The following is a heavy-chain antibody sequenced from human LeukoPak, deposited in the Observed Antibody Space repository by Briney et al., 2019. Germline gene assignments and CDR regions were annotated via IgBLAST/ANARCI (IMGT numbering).Heavy chain of an antibody. CDR1: GFTFSSYS. CDR3: ARSSRELGGYAPWELMPPFDY. Sequence: GGSLRLSCAASGFTFSSYSMNWVRQAPGKGPVWVSRIHSDGSSTIYADSVKGRFTISRDNARNSLYLQMNSLRAEDTAVYYCARSSRELGGYAPWELMPPFDYWGQGTLVTVSS. CDR2: IHSDGSST. V-gene: IGHV3-74*01. J-gene: IGHJ4*02. D-gene: IGHD1-7*01.